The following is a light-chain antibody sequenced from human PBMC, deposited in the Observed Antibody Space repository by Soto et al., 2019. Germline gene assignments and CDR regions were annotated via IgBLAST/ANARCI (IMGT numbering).Light chain of an antibody. J-gene: IGLJ3*02. CDR1: SSKIGAGYD. CDR3: QSYDSSLSGWV. V-gene: IGLV1-40*01. Sequence: QSVLPQPPSVSGAPGQRVTISCTGSSSKIGAGYDVHWYQQLPGTAPKLLIYGNSNRPSGVPDRFSGSKSGTSASLVITGLQAEDEADYYCQSYDSSLSGWVFGGGTKLTVL. CDR2: GNS.